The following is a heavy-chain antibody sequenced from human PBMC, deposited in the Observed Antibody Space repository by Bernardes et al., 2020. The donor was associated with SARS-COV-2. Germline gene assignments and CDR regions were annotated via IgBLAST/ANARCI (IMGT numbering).Heavy chain of an antibody. V-gene: IGHV3-74*01. CDR2: IGGDGSGT. D-gene: IGHD4-17*01. CDR1: GFTFSNYW. Sequence: GGSLRLSCAASGFTFSNYWMHWVRQAPGKGLVWVSRIGGDGSGTSYTDSVKGRFTISRDNAQNTLYLQMNSLGAEDTAVYYCVRGPSGDYERCEYCGQGTLVTVSS. J-gene: IGHJ4*02. CDR3: VRGPSGDYERCEY.